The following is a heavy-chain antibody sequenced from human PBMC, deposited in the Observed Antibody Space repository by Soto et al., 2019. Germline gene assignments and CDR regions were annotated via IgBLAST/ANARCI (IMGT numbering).Heavy chain of an antibody. D-gene: IGHD3-9*01. Sequence: QVQLVQSGAEVKKPGASVKVSCEASGYSFIDYYIHWVRQAPGQGFEWMGRISPQMGGTNYAQEFAGRVTMTWDTSLNTAYMELSSLISEDTAVYYCARPPGYITDWYYFDLWGQGTRVTVSS. V-gene: IGHV1-2*02. CDR3: ARPPGYITDWYYFDL. CDR2: ISPQMGGT. J-gene: IGHJ4*02. CDR1: GYSFIDYY.